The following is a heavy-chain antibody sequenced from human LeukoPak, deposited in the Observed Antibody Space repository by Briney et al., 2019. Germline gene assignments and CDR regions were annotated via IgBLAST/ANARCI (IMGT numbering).Heavy chain of an antibody. J-gene: IGHJ6*03. Sequence: SETLSLTCAVSGGSFSGYYWTWIRQPPGKGLEWIGEINHSGSTTYNATLKSRVTISVDTSKNQFSLKLSSVTAADTAVYYCARVRSMYHYDSSGYYQTGVYFYYMDVWGKGTTVTISS. CDR1: GGSFSGYY. CDR2: INHSGST. D-gene: IGHD3-22*01. V-gene: IGHV4-34*01. CDR3: ARVRSMYHYDSSGYYQTGVYFYYMDV.